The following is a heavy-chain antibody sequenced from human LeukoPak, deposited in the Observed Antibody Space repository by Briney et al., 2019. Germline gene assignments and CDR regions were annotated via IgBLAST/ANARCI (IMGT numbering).Heavy chain of an antibody. V-gene: IGHV3-53*01. CDR3: ASLVVVAATPEYFDS. Sequence: GGSLRLSCAASGFTFSSYAMSWVRQAPGKGLEWVSVIYSGGGTYYADSVRGRFTISRDNSKNTLYLQMNSLRAEDTAVYYCASLVVVAATPEYFDSWGQGTLVTVSS. J-gene: IGHJ4*02. CDR1: GFTFSSYA. CDR2: IYSGGGT. D-gene: IGHD2-15*01.